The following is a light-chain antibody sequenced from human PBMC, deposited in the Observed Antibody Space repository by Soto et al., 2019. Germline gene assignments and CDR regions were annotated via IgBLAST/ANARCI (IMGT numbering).Light chain of an antibody. CDR2: DVS. Sequence: QSALTQPRSVSGSPGQSVTISCTGTSSDVGYYNYVSWYQQHPGKAPKFMIYDVSKRPSGVPDRFSGSKSGNTASLTISGLQAEDEADYYCCSYAGYYSWVFGGGTKVTVL. J-gene: IGLJ3*02. V-gene: IGLV2-11*01. CDR3: CSYAGYYSWV. CDR1: SSDVGYYNY.